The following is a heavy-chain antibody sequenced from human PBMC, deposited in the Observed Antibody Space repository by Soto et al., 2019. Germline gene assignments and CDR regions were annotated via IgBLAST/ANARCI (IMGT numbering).Heavy chain of an antibody. CDR1: GGTFRSYA. Sequence: QVQLVQSGAEVKKPGSSVKVSCKASGGTFRSYAISWVRQAPGQGLEWMGGIIPIFGTANYAQKFQGRVTITADESTSTAYMELSSLRSEDTAVYYCARGATYYYDSSGYAPFDYWGQGTLVTVSS. CDR3: ARGATYYYDSSGYAPFDY. D-gene: IGHD3-22*01. CDR2: IIPIFGTA. V-gene: IGHV1-69*01. J-gene: IGHJ4*02.